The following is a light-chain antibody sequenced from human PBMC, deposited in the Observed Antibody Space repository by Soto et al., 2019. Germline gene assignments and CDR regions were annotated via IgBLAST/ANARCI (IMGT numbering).Light chain of an antibody. CDR1: SSNIGSNY. J-gene: IGLJ2*01. Sequence: QSVLTQPPSASGTLGQRVTISCSGSSSNIGSNYVYWYQQLPGTAPKLLIYRNNQRPSGVPDRFSGSKSGTSASLAISGLRSEDEADYYCAAWDDSLSGPGIGGGTKLTVL. CDR3: AAWDDSLSGPG. V-gene: IGLV1-47*01. CDR2: RNN.